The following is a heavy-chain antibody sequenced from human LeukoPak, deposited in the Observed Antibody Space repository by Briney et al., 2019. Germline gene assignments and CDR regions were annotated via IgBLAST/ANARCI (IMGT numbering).Heavy chain of an antibody. Sequence: SETLSLTCTVSGGSISSGSYYWSWIRQPAGKGLEWIGRIYTSGSTNYNPSLKSRVTISVDTSKNQFSLKLSSVTAADTAVYYCARPHCSSTSCYYYFDYWGQGTLVTVSS. J-gene: IGHJ4*02. CDR1: GGSISSGSYY. CDR2: IYTSGST. V-gene: IGHV4-61*02. D-gene: IGHD2-2*01. CDR3: ARPHCSSTSCYYYFDY.